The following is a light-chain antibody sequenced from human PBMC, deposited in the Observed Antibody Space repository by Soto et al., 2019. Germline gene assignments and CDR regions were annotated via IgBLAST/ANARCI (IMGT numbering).Light chain of an antibody. CDR3: TSYTGSSPLVV. Sequence: QSALTQPASVSGSPGQSITISCTGTSSDVGANNYVSWYQQQSGKAPKLLIHEVSNRPAGVSDRFSGSKSGNTASLTISGLQAEDGATYYCTSYTGSSPLVVFGTGTKLTVL. CDR1: SSDVGANNY. V-gene: IGLV2-14*01. J-gene: IGLJ1*01. CDR2: EVS.